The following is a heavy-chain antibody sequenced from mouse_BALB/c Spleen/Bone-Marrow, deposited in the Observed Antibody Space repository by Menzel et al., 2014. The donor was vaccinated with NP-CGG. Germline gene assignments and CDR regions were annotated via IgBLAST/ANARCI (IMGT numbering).Heavy chain of an antibody. J-gene: IGHJ4*01. D-gene: IGHD1-1*01. V-gene: IGHV1-69*02. CDR3: TRPGYFYGSGPYAMDY. CDR1: GYTFTSYW. CDR2: IYPPDSYT. Sequence: VQGVESGAELVRPGASVKLSCKASGYTFTSYWINWVKQRPGQGLEWIGNIYPPDSYTNYNQKFKDKATLTVDKSSSTAYMQLSSPTSEDSAVYYCTRPGYFYGSGPYAMDYWGQGTSVTVSS.